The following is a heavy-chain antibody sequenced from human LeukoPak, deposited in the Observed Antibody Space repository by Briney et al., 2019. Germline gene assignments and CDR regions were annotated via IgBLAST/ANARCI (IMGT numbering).Heavy chain of an antibody. CDR3: ARSPSSGWYYFDY. CDR2: IYHSGST. D-gene: IGHD6-19*01. V-gene: IGHV4-38-2*02. J-gene: IGHJ4*02. CDR1: GYSISSGYY. Sequence: SETLSLTCTVSGYSISSGYYWGWIRPPPGKGLEWIGSIYHSGSTYYNPTLKSRVTISVDTSKNQFSLKLSSVTAADTAVYYCARSPSSGWYYFDYWGQGTLVTVSS.